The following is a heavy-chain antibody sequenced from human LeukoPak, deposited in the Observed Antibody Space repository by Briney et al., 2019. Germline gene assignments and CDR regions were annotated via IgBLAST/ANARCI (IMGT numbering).Heavy chain of an antibody. CDR2: IYYSGST. J-gene: IGHJ3*02. Sequence: SETLSLTCTVSGCSISSSSYYWGCIRQPPGKGREGIGSIYYSGSTYYNPFLKSRATIAADPSKKHFFPKLSSVTAAVTAVYYCARDLSRGSYLSDAFDIWGQGTMVTVS. CDR3: ARDLSRGSYLSDAFDI. V-gene: IGHV4-39*07. CDR1: GCSISSSSYY. D-gene: IGHD3-16*02.